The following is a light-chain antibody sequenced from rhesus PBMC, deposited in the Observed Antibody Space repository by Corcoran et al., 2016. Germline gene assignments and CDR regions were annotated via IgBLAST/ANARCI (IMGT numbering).Light chain of an antibody. V-gene: IGKV1-21*01. Sequence: DIQMTQSPSSLSASVGDRVTITCRASQGISSWLAWYQQNPGKAPKHLIYKASSLQSGVPSRCSGSGPGTDFTLTISSLQPEDFATYYCQQYNSAPYSFGQGTKVEIK. J-gene: IGKJ2*01. CDR3: QQYNSAPYS. CDR1: QGISSW. CDR2: KAS.